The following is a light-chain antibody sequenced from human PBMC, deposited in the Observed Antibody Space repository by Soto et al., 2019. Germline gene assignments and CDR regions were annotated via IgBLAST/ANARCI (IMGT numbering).Light chain of an antibody. CDR1: QSVSSY. CDR3: KQRRKWPGT. J-gene: IGKJ5*01. Sequence: EIVLTQSPATLSLSPGERATLSCRASQSVSSYLAWYQQKPGQAPRLLIYDASNRATGIPARFSGSGSGTDFTLTISSLETEDFEVYYCKQRRKWPGTLGQGTRLEIK. V-gene: IGKV3-11*01. CDR2: DAS.